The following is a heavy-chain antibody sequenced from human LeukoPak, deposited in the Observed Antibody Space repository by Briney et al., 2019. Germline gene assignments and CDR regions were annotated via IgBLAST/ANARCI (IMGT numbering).Heavy chain of an antibody. CDR3: ARDRLQVSDYRYYGMDV. CDR1: GLIFSSYT. Sequence: PGRTLRLSCAVSGLIFSSYTMHWVREAPGTGLEWVTIISYDGSNKYYADSVKCRFTISRDNSNDTLYLQMNSLRAVDTSVYHCARDRLQVSDYRYYGMDVWGKGTTVTVSS. V-gene: IGHV3-30*04. D-gene: IGHD4-11*01. J-gene: IGHJ6*04. CDR2: ISYDGSNK.